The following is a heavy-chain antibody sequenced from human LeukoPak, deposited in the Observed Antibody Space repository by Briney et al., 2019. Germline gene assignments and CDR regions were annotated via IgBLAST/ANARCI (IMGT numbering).Heavy chain of an antibody. Sequence: ASVKVSCKASGYTFTSYAMNWVRQAPGQGLEWMGWINTNTGNPTYAQGFTGRFVFSLDTSVSTAYLQISSLKAEDTAVYYCAREHYGDYGSEFAYYYYMDVWGKGTTVTVSS. CDR2: INTNTGNP. D-gene: IGHD4-17*01. CDR3: AREHYGDYGSEFAYYYYMDV. J-gene: IGHJ6*03. V-gene: IGHV7-4-1*02. CDR1: GYTFTSYA.